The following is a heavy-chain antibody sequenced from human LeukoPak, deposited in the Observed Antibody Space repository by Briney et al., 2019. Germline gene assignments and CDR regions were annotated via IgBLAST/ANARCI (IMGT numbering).Heavy chain of an antibody. D-gene: IGHD2-2*01. J-gene: IGHJ4*02. CDR3: ARGQIYCSSTSCYAWYFDY. V-gene: IGHV4-34*01. Sequence: SETLSLTCAVYGGSFSGYYWSWVRQPPGKGLEWIGEINHSGSTNYNPSLKSRVTISVDTSKNQFSLKLGSVTAADTAVYYCARGQIYCSSTSCYAWYFDYWGQGTLVTVSS. CDR2: INHSGST. CDR1: GGSFSGYY.